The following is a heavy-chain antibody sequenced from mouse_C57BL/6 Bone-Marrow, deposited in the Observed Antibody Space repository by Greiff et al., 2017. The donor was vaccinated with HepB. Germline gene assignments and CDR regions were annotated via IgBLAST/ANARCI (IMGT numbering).Heavy chain of an antibody. CDR2: IDPEDGET. D-gene: IGHD1-1*01. CDR1: GFNIKDYY. V-gene: IGHV14-2*01. J-gene: IGHJ1*03. Sequence: EVKLMESGAELVKPGASVKLSCTASGFNIKDYYMHWVKQRTEQGLEWIGRIDPEDGETKYAPKFQGKATITADTSSNTAYLQLSSLTSEDTAVYYCARNYYGSSYDWYFDVWGTGTTVTVS. CDR3: ARNYYGSSYDWYFDV.